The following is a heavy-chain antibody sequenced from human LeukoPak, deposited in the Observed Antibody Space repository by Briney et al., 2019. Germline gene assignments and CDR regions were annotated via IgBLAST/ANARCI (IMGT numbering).Heavy chain of an antibody. CDR2: INPNSGGT. CDR3: ARGVLLSWSGYYLFY. CDR1: GYTFTGYY. D-gene: IGHD3-3*01. J-gene: IGHJ4*02. Sequence: GASVKVSCKASGYTFTGYYMHWVRQAPGQGLEWMGWINPNSGGTNYAQKFQGRVTMTRDTSISTAYMELSRLRSDDTAVYYCARGVLLSWSGYYLFYWGQGTLVTVSS. V-gene: IGHV1-2*02.